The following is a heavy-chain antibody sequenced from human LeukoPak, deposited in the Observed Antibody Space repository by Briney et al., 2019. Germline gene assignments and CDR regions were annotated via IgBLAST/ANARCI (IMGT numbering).Heavy chain of an antibody. D-gene: IGHD1-1*01. V-gene: IGHV3-7*01. CDR1: GFTFSTYW. CDR2: IKPDGSEK. J-gene: IGHJ4*02. CDR3: ARGGTWDLDY. Sequence: GGSLRLSCAASGFTFSTYWMAWVRQAPGKGLECVANIKPDGSEKYYVDSVEGRFTISRDNAKNSLYLQMNSLRAEDTALYYCARGGTWDLDYWGQGTLVTVSS.